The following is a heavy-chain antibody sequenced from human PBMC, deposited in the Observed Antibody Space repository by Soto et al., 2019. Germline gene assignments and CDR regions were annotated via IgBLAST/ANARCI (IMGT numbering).Heavy chain of an antibody. D-gene: IGHD6-19*01. CDR3: ARSVEGHFDY. V-gene: IGHV3-48*02. CDR1: GFTFNIYS. J-gene: IGHJ4*02. Sequence: EVQLVESGGDLVQRGGSLRLSCAASGFTFNIYSMNWVRQAPEKGLEWFSYITSDTKTIKYADSVKGRFTISRDNAKNAVYLQMNSLRDEDTAVYYCARSVEGHFDYWGQGTVVTVSS. CDR2: ITSDTKTI.